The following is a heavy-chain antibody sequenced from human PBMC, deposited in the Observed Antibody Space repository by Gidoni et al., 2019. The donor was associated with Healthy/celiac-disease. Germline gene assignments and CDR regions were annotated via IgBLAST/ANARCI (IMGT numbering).Heavy chain of an antibody. CDR3: AREYYDFWSGYYADY. J-gene: IGHJ4*02. CDR2: INHSGST. CDR1: GWSFSGYY. V-gene: IGHV4-34*01. Sequence: QVPLQQWVPGLLKPSAPLSLPCAPDGWSFSGYYWSWIPPPPGKGLEWIGEINHSGSTNYNPSLKSRVTISVDTSKNQFSLKLSSVTAADTAVYYCAREYYDFWSGYYADYWGQGTLVTVSS. D-gene: IGHD3-3*01.